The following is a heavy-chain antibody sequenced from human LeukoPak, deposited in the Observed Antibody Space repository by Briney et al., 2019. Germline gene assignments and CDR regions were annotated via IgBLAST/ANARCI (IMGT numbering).Heavy chain of an antibody. Sequence: SETLSLTCAVYGGSFSGYYWSWIRQPPGKGLEWIGEINHSGSTNYNPSLKSRVTISVDTSKNQFSLKLSSVTAADTAVYYCARIYCSGGSCYQHYYYYYYMDVWGKGTTVTVSS. V-gene: IGHV4-34*01. CDR1: GGSFSGYY. D-gene: IGHD2-15*01. CDR2: INHSGST. J-gene: IGHJ6*03. CDR3: ARIYCSGGSCYQHYYYYYYMDV.